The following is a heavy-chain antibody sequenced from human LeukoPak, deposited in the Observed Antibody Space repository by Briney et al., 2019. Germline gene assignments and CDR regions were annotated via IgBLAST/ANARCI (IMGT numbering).Heavy chain of an antibody. CDR2: IHGTGGST. CDR1: GGSISSSSYY. D-gene: IGHD1-26*01. Sequence: ETLSLTCTVSGGSISSSSYYWGWIRQPPGKGLEWVSSIHGTGGSTYYADSVKGRFTISRDNSKNTLYLQMNTLTAEDTAVYYCAKGTTYSGSLCDYWGQGTLLTVSS. CDR3: AKGTTYSGSLCDY. V-gene: IGHV3-23*01. J-gene: IGHJ4*02.